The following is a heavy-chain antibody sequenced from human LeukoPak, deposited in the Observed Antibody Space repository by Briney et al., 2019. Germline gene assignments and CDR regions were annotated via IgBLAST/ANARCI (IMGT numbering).Heavy chain of an antibody. Sequence: ASVKVSCKASGYTFTSYYIHWVRQAPGQGLEWMGRIIPILGIANYAQKFQGRVTITADKSTSTAYMELSSLRSEDTAVYYCARGVDSIAVAGVFDYWGQGTLVTVSS. J-gene: IGHJ4*02. CDR3: ARGVDSIAVAGVFDY. CDR2: IIPILGIA. CDR1: GYTFTSYY. V-gene: IGHV1-69*04. D-gene: IGHD6-19*01.